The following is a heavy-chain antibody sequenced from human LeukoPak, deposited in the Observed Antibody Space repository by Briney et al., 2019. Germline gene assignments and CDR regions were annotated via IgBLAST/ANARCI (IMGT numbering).Heavy chain of an antibody. CDR3: ARGALYDSSGYYYVY. Sequence: SVRVSCKASGGTFSSYAISWVRQAPGQGLEWMGGIIPIFGTANYAQKFQGRVTITADESTSTAYMELSSLRSEDTAAYYCARGALYDSSGYYYVYWGQGTLVTVSS. CDR1: GGTFSSYA. D-gene: IGHD3-22*01. V-gene: IGHV1-69*01. J-gene: IGHJ4*02. CDR2: IIPIFGTA.